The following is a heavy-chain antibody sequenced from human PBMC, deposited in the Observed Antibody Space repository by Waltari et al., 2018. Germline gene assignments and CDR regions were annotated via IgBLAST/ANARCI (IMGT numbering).Heavy chain of an antibody. CDR3: AIGGSGGLFFDY. V-gene: IGHV1-24*01. D-gene: IGHD3-16*01. Sequence: QVQLVQSGAEVKKPGASVKVSCKVSGYTLTELSMHWVRQAPGKGLEWMGGLYPEDGETLYEQKFQGRVTMTEDTATDTAYMGLSSLRSEDTAVYYCAIGGSGGLFFDYWGQGTLVTVSS. CDR2: LYPEDGET. CDR1: GYTLTELS. J-gene: IGHJ4*02.